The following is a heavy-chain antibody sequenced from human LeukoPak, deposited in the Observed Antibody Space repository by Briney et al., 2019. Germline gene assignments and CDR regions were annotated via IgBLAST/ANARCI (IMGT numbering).Heavy chain of an antibody. D-gene: IGHD6-13*01. Sequence: GGSLRLSCAASGFTFSSYGMHWVRQAPGKGLEWVAVIWYDGSNKYYADSVKGRFTISRDNSKNTLYLQMNSLKAEDTAVYYCARDAGYSSSWFDYWGQGTLVTVSS. J-gene: IGHJ4*02. V-gene: IGHV3-33*01. CDR1: GFTFSSYG. CDR2: IWYDGSNK. CDR3: ARDAGYSSSWFDY.